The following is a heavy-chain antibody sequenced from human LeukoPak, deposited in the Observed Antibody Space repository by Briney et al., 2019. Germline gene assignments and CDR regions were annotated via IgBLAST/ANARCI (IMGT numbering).Heavy chain of an antibody. V-gene: IGHV3-23*01. J-gene: IGHJ4*02. CDR3: AKGHLRISVGCYFDY. Sequence: GGSLRLSCAASGFTFSSYAMSWVRQAPGKGLEWVSAISGSGGSTYYADSVKGRFTISRDNSKNTLYLQMNSLRAEDTAVYYCAKGHLRISVGCYFDYWGQGTLVTVSS. CDR1: GFTFSSYA. D-gene: IGHD3-3*02. CDR2: ISGSGGST.